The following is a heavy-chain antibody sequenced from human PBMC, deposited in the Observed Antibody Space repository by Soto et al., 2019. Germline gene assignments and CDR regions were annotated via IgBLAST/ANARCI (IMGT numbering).Heavy chain of an antibody. D-gene: IGHD1-1*01. V-gene: IGHV3-11*05. CDR3: AKVQLMGVTPDY. CDR2: ISSSSSYT. Sequence: QVQLVESGGGLVKPGGSLRLSCAASGFTFSDYYMSWIRQAPGKGLEGVSYISSSSSYTNYADAVKGRCTIARDNGNNSVYQQTNSLRAEDTAVYYGAKVQLMGVTPDYWGQGTLVTVSS. J-gene: IGHJ4*02. CDR1: GFTFSDYY.